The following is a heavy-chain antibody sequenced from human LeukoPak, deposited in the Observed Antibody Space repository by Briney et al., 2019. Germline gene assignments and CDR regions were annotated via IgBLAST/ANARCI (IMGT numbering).Heavy chain of an antibody. Sequence: GGSLRLSCAASGFTFSSYAMSWVRQAPGKGLEWVSAISGSGGSTYYADSVKGRFTISRDNSKNTLYLQMNSLRAEDTAVYYCATVPYTSSWLESYYYYYGMDVWGQGTTVTVSS. CDR1: GFTFSSYA. J-gene: IGHJ6*02. CDR3: ATVPYTSSWLESYYYYYGMDV. D-gene: IGHD6-13*01. V-gene: IGHV3-23*01. CDR2: ISGSGGST.